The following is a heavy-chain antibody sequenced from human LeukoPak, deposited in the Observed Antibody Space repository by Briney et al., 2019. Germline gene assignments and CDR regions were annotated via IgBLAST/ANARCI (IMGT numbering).Heavy chain of an antibody. CDR2: FCTSANT. V-gene: IGHV4-4*08. J-gene: IGHJ2*01. Sequence: RPSETLSRTCTVSGGSITNYCWNWLRQSPGKGLEWIGYFCTSANTYYNPSLKTRVTISVDTSKNQFSLKLSSVTAADTAVYYCARDYGDYPTSLYFDLWGRGTLVTVSS. CDR1: GGSITNYC. D-gene: IGHD4-17*01. CDR3: ARDYGDYPTSLYFDL.